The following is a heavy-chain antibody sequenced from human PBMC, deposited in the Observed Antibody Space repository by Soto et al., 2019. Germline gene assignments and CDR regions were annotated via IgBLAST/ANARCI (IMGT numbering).Heavy chain of an antibody. Sequence: SETLSLTCAVYGGSFSGYYWSWIRQPPGKGLEWIGEINHSGSTNYNPSLKSRVPISVDTSKNQFSLKLSSVTAADTVVYYCARKGVQALDIVVVVAYFDYWGQGTLVTVSS. CDR1: GGSFSGYY. CDR3: ARKGVQALDIVVVVAYFDY. J-gene: IGHJ4*02. CDR2: INHSGST. V-gene: IGHV4-34*01. D-gene: IGHD2-15*01.